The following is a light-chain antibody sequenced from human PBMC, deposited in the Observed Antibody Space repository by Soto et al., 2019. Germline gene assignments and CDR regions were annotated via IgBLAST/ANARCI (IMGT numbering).Light chain of an antibody. CDR3: QQYNNWPFT. CDR2: GAS. Sequence: EIVMTQSPATLSVSPGERATLSCRASQSVSSNLAWYQQKPGQAPRLLLYGASTRATGIPARFSGSGSVTEFTLTISSLQSGDFAVYYCQQYNNWPFTFGPGTKVYIK. CDR1: QSVSSN. J-gene: IGKJ3*01. V-gene: IGKV3-15*01.